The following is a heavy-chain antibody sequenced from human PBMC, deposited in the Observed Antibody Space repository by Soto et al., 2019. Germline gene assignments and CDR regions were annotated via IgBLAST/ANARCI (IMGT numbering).Heavy chain of an antibody. V-gene: IGHV4-59*08. Sequence: QVQLQESGPGLVKPAETLSLTCTVSGASNSNYHWSWIRQPPGKGLEWIAYIYYSRSTNYNPSLNSQVTIPVAASKNHLPLKLRSVTAADTAVYYCTRHLGRAVAGLDYWGQGTLVTVSS. D-gene: IGHD6-19*01. CDR1: GASNSNYH. CDR3: TRHLGRAVAGLDY. CDR2: IYYSRST. J-gene: IGHJ4*02.